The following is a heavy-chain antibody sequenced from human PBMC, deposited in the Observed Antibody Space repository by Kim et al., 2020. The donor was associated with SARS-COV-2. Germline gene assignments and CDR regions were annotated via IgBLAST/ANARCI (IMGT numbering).Heavy chain of an antibody. J-gene: IGHJ5*02. CDR2: IYYSGST. D-gene: IGHD3-9*01. CDR1: GGSISSSSYY. V-gene: IGHV4-39*07. Sequence: SETLSLTCTVSGGSISSSSYYWGWIRQPPGKGLEWIGSIYYSGSTYYNPSLKSRVTISVDTSKNQFSLKLSSVTAADTAVYYCARSGRTTIFSRGGWFDPWGQGTLVTVSS. CDR3: ARSGRTTIFSRGGWFDP.